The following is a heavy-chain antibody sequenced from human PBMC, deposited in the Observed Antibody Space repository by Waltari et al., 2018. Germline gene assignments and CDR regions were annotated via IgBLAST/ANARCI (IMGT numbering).Heavy chain of an antibody. Sequence: QVQLQESGPGLVKPSETLSLTCTVSGGSISSYYWSWIRQPPGKGLEWIGYIYYSGSTNSNPSLKSRVTISVDTSKNQFSLKLSSVTAADTAVYYCARLYYYGSESPPYFDYWGQGTLVTVSS. CDR1: GGSISSYY. D-gene: IGHD3-10*01. CDR2: IYYSGST. CDR3: ARLYYYGSESPPYFDY. J-gene: IGHJ4*02. V-gene: IGHV4-59*01.